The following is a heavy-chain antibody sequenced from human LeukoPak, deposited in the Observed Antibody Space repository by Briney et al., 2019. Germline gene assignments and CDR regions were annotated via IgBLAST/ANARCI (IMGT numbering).Heavy chain of an antibody. V-gene: IGHV1-18*01. J-gene: IGHJ6*02. Sequence: ASVTVSCKASGYTFTSYGISWVRQAPGQGLEWMGWISAYNGNTNYAQKLQGRVTITADESTSTAYMELSSLRSEDTAVYYCARAGITMVRGVVYYYGMDVWGQGTTVTVSS. CDR3: ARAGITMVRGVVYYYGMDV. D-gene: IGHD3-10*01. CDR1: GYTFTSYG. CDR2: ISAYNGNT.